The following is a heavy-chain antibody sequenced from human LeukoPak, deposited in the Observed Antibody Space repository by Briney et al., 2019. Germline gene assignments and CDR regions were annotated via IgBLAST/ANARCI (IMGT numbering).Heavy chain of an antibody. V-gene: IGHV1-2*02. CDR3: ARVGAGSQTYDY. D-gene: IGHD1-26*01. CDR2: INPNSGGT. CDR1: GYTFTCYY. J-gene: IGHJ4*02. Sequence: ASVKVSCKASGYTFTCYYMHWVRQAPGQGLEWMGWINPNSGGTNYAQKFQGRVTMTRDTSISTAYMELSRLRSDDTAVYYCARVGAGSQTYDYWGQGTLVTVSS.